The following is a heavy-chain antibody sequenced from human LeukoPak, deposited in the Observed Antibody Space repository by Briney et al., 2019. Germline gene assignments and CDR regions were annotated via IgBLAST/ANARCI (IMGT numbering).Heavy chain of an antibody. CDR1: GSAFTNFY. Sequence: ASVKVSCKASGSAFTNFYIHWVRQAPGQGLEWMGMINPSGGRTSYAQMFQGRMSMTRDRSTNTFYMDLSSLRSEDTAVYYCARAVTIFGVAILAYWGQGTLVTVSS. J-gene: IGHJ4*02. V-gene: IGHV1-46*01. D-gene: IGHD3-3*01. CDR3: ARAVTIFGVAILAY. CDR2: INPSGGRT.